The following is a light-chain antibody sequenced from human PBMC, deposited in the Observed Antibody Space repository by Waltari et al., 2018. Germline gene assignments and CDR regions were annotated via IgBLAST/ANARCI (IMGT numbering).Light chain of an antibody. V-gene: IGKV1-5*01. CDR1: QSISGW. CDR2: DVS. J-gene: IGKJ1*01. Sequence: DILMTQSPSTLSASVGDRVTITCRASQSISGWLAWYQQQPGKAPKILLSDVSSLESGVPSRFSGSGSGTKFTLTISSLQPEDLATYFCQQSNSYPWTFGQGTKVEIK. CDR3: QQSNSYPWT.